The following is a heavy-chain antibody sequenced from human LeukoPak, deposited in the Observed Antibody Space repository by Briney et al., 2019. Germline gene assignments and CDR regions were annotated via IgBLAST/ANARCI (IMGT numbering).Heavy chain of an antibody. D-gene: IGHD3-22*01. CDR2: IYSGGST. V-gene: IGHV3-53*01. Sequence: GGSLRLSCAASGFTVSSNYMSWVRQAPGKGLEWVSVIYSGGSTYYADSVKGRFTISRDNSKNTLYLQMNSLRAEDTAVYYCARALPDYYDSSGYFDWGQGTLVTVSS. CDR3: ARALPDYYDSSGYFD. J-gene: IGHJ4*02. CDR1: GFTVSSNY.